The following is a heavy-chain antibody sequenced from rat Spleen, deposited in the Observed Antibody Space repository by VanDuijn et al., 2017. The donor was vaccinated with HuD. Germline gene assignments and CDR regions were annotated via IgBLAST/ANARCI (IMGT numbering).Heavy chain of an antibody. V-gene: IGHV5-31*01. Sequence: EVQVVESGGGLVQTGRSLKISCVASGFTFNNYWMTWIRQAPGKGPEWVASITNTGGSTSYPDSVKGRFTISRDNAKITLYLQMDSLRSEDTATYSCTTQDYSSYVMDAWGQGASVTVSS. CDR1: GFTFNNYW. CDR3: TTQDYSSYVMDA. D-gene: IGHD1-2*01. J-gene: IGHJ4*01. CDR2: ITNTGGST.